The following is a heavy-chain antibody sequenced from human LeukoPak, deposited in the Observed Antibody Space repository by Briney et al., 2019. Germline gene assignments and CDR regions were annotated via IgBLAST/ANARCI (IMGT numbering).Heavy chain of an antibody. Sequence: GGSLRLSCAASGFTFSSYAMHWVRQAPGKGLEWVAVISYDGSNKYYADSVKGRFTISRDNSKNTLYLQMNSLRAEDTAVYYCARDREMATITGMDVWGQGTTVTVSS. J-gene: IGHJ6*02. CDR1: GFTFSSYA. CDR2: ISYDGSNK. CDR3: ARDREMATITGMDV. V-gene: IGHV3-30-3*01. D-gene: IGHD5-24*01.